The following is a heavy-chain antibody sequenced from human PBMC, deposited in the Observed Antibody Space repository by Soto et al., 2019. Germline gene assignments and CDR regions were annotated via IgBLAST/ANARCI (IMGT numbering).Heavy chain of an antibody. CDR2: ISGSRGST. CDR1: GFTFSSYA. V-gene: IGHV3-23*01. J-gene: IGHJ3*02. D-gene: IGHD3-9*01. CDR3: GKSGSDMLTNYADVFEI. Sequence: PGGSLRLSCAAPGFTFSSYAMSWVRQAPGKGLEWVSVISGSRGSTYYADSVKGRSTVSRDNSKKTLYLQMNSLRAEDTAVYYFGKSGSDMLTNYADVFEIWGQGTMVTVSS.